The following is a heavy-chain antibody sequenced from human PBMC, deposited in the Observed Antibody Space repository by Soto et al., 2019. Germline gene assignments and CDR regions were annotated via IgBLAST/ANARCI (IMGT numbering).Heavy chain of an antibody. CDR1: GASVSAGVDY. J-gene: IGHJ4*02. CDR2: IDNSGST. Sequence: SETLCLTCTVSGASVSAGVDYWTWIRQHPGKGLEWIGYIDNSGSTYYNPSLTGRVDISVDTSKNEFSLNLQSLTAADTAFYYCAGAVSDFDVRRYRTSYFDQWGQGILVTVSS. D-gene: IGHD3-10*02. CDR3: AGAVSDFDVRRYRTSYFDQ. V-gene: IGHV4-31*03.